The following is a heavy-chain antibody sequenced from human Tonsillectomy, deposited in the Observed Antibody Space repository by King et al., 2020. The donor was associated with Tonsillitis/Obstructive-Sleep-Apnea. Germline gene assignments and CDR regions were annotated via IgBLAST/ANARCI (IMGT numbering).Heavy chain of an antibody. CDR1: GGSISSYY. Sequence: QLQESGPGLVKPSETLSLTCTVSGGSISSYYWSWIRQPPGKGLEWIGYIYYSGSTNYNPSLKSRVTISVDTSKNQFSLKLSSVTAADTAVYYCARQEWLHRGGSFDYWGQGTLVPVSS. D-gene: IGHD3-3*01. CDR3: ARQEWLHRGGSFDY. CDR2: IYYSGST. J-gene: IGHJ4*02. V-gene: IGHV4-59*08.